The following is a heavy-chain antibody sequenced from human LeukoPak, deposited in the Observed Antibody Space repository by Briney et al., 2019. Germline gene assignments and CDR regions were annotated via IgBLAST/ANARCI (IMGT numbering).Heavy chain of an antibody. V-gene: IGHV1-18*01. Sequence: GASVKVSCKASGYTFTSYGISWVRQAPGQGLEWMGWISAYNGNTNYAQKLQGRVTMTTDTSTSTAYMELRSLRSDDTAVYYCARDLSGSYYDYYYGMDVWGQGTTVTVSS. CDR1: GYTFTSYG. D-gene: IGHD1-26*01. J-gene: IGHJ6*02. CDR3: ARDLSGSYYDYYYGMDV. CDR2: ISAYNGNT.